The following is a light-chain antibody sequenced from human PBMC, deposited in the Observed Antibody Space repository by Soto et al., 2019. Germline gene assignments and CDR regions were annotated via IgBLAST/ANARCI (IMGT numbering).Light chain of an antibody. V-gene: IGLV2-14*01. Sequence: QSALTQPASVSGSPGQSITISCTGTSSDVGGYNYVSWYQQHPGKAPKLMIYEVSYRPSGVSNRFSGSKSGNTASLTISGLQSEDEADYYCSSYTRSNTLVLGGGTKVTV. CDR1: SSDVGGYNY. CDR3: SSYTRSNTLV. J-gene: IGLJ2*01. CDR2: EVS.